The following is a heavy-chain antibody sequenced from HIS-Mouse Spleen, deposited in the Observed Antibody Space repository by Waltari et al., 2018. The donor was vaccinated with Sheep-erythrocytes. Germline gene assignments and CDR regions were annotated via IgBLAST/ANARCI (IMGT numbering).Heavy chain of an antibody. CDR3: AKVRTVNYWYFDL. V-gene: IGHV3-30*18. J-gene: IGHJ2*01. CDR2: ISYDGSNK. D-gene: IGHD1-1*01. CDR1: GFPFSSYG. Sequence: QVQLVESGGGVVQPGRSLRLSCAASGFPFSSYGLHWARPAPGKGVGWVAVISYDGSNKYYADSVKGRFTISRDNSKNTLYLQMNSLRAEDTAVYYCAKVRTVNYWYFDLWGRGTLVTVSS.